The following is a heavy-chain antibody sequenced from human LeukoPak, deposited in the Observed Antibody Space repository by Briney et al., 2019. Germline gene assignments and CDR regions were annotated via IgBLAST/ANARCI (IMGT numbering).Heavy chain of an antibody. CDR1: GFTFSSYS. V-gene: IGHV3-21*01. J-gene: IGHJ6*02. CDR3: ARDRTYYYESSGYGMDV. Sequence: GGSLRLSCVASGFTFSSYSMNWVRQAPGKGLEWVSSITSSSSSIYYADSVRGRFTISRDNARNSLYLQMNSLRAEDTAVYYCARDRTYYYESSGYGMDVWGQGTTVTVSS. CDR2: ITSSSSSI. D-gene: IGHD3-22*01.